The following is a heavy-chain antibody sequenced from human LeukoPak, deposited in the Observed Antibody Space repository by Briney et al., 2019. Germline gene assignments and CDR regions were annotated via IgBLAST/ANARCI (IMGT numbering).Heavy chain of an antibody. Sequence: SETLSLTSTVSGGSISSHYWSWIRQPPGKGLEWIGYIYYSGSTNYNPSLKSRVTISVDTSKNQFSLKLSSVTAADTAVYYCARDLDIWGQGTMVTVSS. J-gene: IGHJ3*02. CDR3: ARDLDI. CDR1: GGSISSHY. CDR2: IYYSGST. V-gene: IGHV4-59*11.